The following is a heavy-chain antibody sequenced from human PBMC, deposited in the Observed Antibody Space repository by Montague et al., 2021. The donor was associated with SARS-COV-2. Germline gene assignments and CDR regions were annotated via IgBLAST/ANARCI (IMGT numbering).Heavy chain of an antibody. D-gene: IGHD6-13*01. Sequence: PALVKPTQTLTLTCTFSGFSLSNSGVGVGWIRQPPGKALEWLALVYWDGDKRYSPSLKSRLSITTDTSKNQVVLTMTNMDPVDTATYYCARDYIAAAGIYYYYGMDVWGQGTTVTVSS. CDR3: ARDYIAAAGIYYYYGMDV. CDR1: GFSLSNSGVG. V-gene: IGHV2-5*02. CDR2: VYWDGDK. J-gene: IGHJ6*02.